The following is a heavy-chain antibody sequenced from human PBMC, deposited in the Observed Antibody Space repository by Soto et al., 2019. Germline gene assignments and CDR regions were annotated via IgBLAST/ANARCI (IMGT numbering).Heavy chain of an antibody. D-gene: IGHD4-17*01. Sequence: QVQLLQSGAEVKKPGASVKVSCKASGYTFTSYDINWVRQATGQGLEWMGWMNPNSGNTGYAQKFQGRVTMTRNTSISTAYMELSSLRSEDTAVYYCARGLTTVTTVWFDPWGQGTLVTVSS. J-gene: IGHJ5*02. V-gene: IGHV1-8*01. CDR3: ARGLTTVTTVWFDP. CDR2: MNPNSGNT. CDR1: GYTFTSYD.